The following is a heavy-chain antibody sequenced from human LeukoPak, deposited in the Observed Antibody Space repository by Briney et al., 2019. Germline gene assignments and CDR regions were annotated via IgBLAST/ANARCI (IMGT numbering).Heavy chain of an antibody. J-gene: IGHJ4*02. CDR2: ISYDGSNK. Sequence: GGSLRLSCAASGFTFSSYAMHWVRQAPGKGLEWVAVISYDGSNKYYADSVKGRFTISRDNSKNTLYLQMNSQRAEDTAVYYCARVSDFRKLEYYFDYWGQGTLVTVSS. CDR3: ARVSDFRKLEYYFDY. D-gene: IGHD1-1*01. CDR1: GFTFSSYA. V-gene: IGHV3-30-3*01.